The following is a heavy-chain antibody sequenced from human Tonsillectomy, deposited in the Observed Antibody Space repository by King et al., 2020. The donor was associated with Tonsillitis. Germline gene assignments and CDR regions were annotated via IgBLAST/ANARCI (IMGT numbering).Heavy chain of an antibody. D-gene: IGHD3-10*01. J-gene: IGHJ4*02. Sequence: VQLVESGGGLVKPGGSLRLSFAASGFTFSDSYMSWIRHAPGKGLEWVSYISSSSSYINYADSVKGRFTISRDNAKNSLYLQMNSLRAEDTAVYYCVREIYYAPDYWGQGTLVTVSS. CDR3: VREIYYAPDY. CDR2: ISSSSSYI. CDR1: GFTFSDSY. V-gene: IGHV3-11*05.